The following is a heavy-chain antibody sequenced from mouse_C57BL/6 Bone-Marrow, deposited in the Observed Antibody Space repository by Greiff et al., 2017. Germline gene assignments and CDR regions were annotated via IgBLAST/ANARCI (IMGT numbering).Heavy chain of an antibody. V-gene: IGHV5-9-1*02. J-gene: IGHJ2*01. D-gene: IGHD1-1*01. Sequence: EVKLMESGEGLVKPGGSLKLSCAASGFTFSSYAMSWVRQPPEKRLEWVAYISSGGDYIYYADTVKGRFTISRDNARNTLYLQMSSLKSEDTAMYYCTRDRTVVGGFDYWGQGTTLTVSS. CDR1: GFTFSSYA. CDR3: TRDRTVVGGFDY. CDR2: ISSGGDYI.